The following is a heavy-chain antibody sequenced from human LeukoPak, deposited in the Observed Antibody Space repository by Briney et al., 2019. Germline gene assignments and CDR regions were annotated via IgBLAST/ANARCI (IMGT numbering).Heavy chain of an antibody. V-gene: IGHV1-46*01. J-gene: IGHJ4*02. D-gene: IGHD3-22*01. Sequence: ASVKVSCKASGYTFTSYGISWVRQAPGQGLEWMGIINPSGGSTTYAQKFQGRLTMTRDTSTSTVYMELSSLRSEDTAVYYCARGDGELVVIPFDYWGQGTLVTVSS. CDR2: INPSGGST. CDR3: ARGDGELVVIPFDY. CDR1: GYTFTSYG.